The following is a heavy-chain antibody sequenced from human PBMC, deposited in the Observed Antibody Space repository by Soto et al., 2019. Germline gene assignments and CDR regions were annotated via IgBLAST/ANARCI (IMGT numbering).Heavy chain of an antibody. CDR2: ILFDGSNQ. CDR1: GFTFSSYG. CDR3: AKEAYSGATSGAPFDY. V-gene: IGHV3-30*18. J-gene: IGHJ4*02. D-gene: IGHD2-15*01. Sequence: QVQLVESGGGVVQPGTSLRLSCAASGFTFSSYGMHWVRQAPGKGLERVAIILFDGSNQYYADSVKGRFTISRDNSKNPVYLQMNSLRVGDTAVYYCAKEAYSGATSGAPFDYWGQGTLVTVSS.